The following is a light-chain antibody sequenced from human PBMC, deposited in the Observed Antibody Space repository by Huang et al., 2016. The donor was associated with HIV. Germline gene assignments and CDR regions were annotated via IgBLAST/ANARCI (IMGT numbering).Light chain of an antibody. V-gene: IGKV3-15*01. CDR1: QSVSSN. J-gene: IGKJ1*01. CDR2: AAS. CDR3: QQYNNWPRT. Sequence: EIVMTQYPANLSVSPGERATPSCRASQSVSSNLAWYQQKPGQAPRLSIYAASTRATGIPARFSGSGSGTEFTLTISSLQSEDVAVYYCQQYNNWPRTFGQGTKVEIK.